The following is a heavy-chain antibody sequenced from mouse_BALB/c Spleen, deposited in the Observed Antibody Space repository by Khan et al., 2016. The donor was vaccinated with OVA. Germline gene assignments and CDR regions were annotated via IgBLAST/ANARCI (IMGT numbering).Heavy chain of an antibody. CDR1: GFNIKDNY. Sequence: VQLQQSGTDLVRPGASVNLSCTASGFNIKDNYMHWVKQRPEQGLEWIGRFDPANGNTKYDPKLQGKATITADTSSNTAYLQLSSLTSEDTAVYDCAYSCLHCAMDYWGQGTSVTVSS. CDR2: FDPANGNT. V-gene: IGHV14-3*02. CDR3: AYSCLHCAMDY. J-gene: IGHJ4*01. D-gene: IGHD6-1*01.